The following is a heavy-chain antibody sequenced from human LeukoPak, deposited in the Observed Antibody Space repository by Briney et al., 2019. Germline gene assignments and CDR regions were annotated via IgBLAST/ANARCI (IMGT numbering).Heavy chain of an antibody. J-gene: IGHJ4*02. CDR3: ARHAGVARPFDY. V-gene: IGHV4-59*08. D-gene: IGHD6-6*01. CDR2: IYYSGST. Sequence: SETLSLTCTVSGGSISSYYWSWIWQPPGKGLEWIGYIYYSGSTTYNPSLKSRVTISVDTSKNQFSLKLGSVTAADTAVYYCARHAGVARPFDYWGQGTLVTVSS. CDR1: GGSISSYY.